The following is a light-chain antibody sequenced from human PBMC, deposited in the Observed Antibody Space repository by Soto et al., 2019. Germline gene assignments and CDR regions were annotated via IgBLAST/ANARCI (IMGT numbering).Light chain of an antibody. CDR2: AAS. J-gene: IGKJ4*01. V-gene: IGKV1-27*01. Sequence: DVPMTQAPSSLSASVGDRVTITCRASQGISNYLAWYQQKPGKVPKLLIYAASILQSGVPSRFSGSGSGTDFTLPSSSLQPEDGATYYCQKYNSAPRTFGGGTKVEIK. CDR1: QGISNY. CDR3: QKYNSAPRT.